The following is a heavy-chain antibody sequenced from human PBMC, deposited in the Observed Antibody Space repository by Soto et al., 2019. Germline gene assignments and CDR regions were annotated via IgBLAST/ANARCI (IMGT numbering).Heavy chain of an antibody. J-gene: IGHJ4*02. D-gene: IGHD2-15*01. CDR2: IIPIFGTA. CDR3: ARESRYCSGGSCYFLPGIDY. V-gene: IGHV1-69*12. CDR1: GGTFSSYA. Sequence: QVQLVQSGAEVKKPGSSVKVSCKASGGTFSSYAISWVRQAPGQGLEWMGGIIPIFGTANYAQKFQGRVTITAAESPSTAYMELSSLRSEDTAVSYCARESRYCSGGSCYFLPGIDYWGQGTLVTVSS.